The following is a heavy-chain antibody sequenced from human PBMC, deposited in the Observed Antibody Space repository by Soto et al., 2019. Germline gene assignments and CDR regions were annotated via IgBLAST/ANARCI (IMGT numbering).Heavy chain of an antibody. CDR3: ARQAGYCSSTSCYPPYYGMDV. V-gene: IGHV5-10-1*01. Sequence: GESLKISCKGSGYSFTSYWISWVRQMPGKGLEWMGRIDPSDSYTNYSPSFQGHVTISADKSISTAYLQWSSLKASDTAMYYCARQAGYCSSTSCYPPYYGMDVWGQGTTVTVSS. D-gene: IGHD2-2*01. CDR2: IDPSDSYT. J-gene: IGHJ6*02. CDR1: GYSFTSYW.